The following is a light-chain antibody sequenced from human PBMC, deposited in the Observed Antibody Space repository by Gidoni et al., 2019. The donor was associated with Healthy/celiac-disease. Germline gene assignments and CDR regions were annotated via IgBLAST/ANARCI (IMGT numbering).Light chain of an antibody. CDR2: KAS. J-gene: IGKJ2*02. V-gene: IGKV1-5*03. Sequence: DIQMTQSPSTLSASVGDRVTITCRASQSISNWLAWYQQKPGKAPKLLIYKASNLESGVPSRFSGSGSGTEFTLTISSLQPDDFATYYCQQYNSYPCTFGQGTKLEIK. CDR1: QSISNW. CDR3: QQYNSYPCT.